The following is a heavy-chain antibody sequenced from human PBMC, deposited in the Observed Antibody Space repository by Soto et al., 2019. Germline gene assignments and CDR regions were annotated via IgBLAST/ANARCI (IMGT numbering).Heavy chain of an antibody. J-gene: IGHJ3*02. Sequence: QVQLQESGPGLVKPSETLSLTCTVSGGSISGYYWSWIRQPPGKGLEWIGYIYYGGNTNYSPSLTRRLTISVDTSKNQFSLRLSSVTAADTAVYYCARDGTSVTTGEAFDIWGQGTMVTVSS. D-gene: IGHD4-17*01. CDR1: GGSISGYY. CDR3: ARDGTSVTTGEAFDI. V-gene: IGHV4-59*01. CDR2: IYYGGNT.